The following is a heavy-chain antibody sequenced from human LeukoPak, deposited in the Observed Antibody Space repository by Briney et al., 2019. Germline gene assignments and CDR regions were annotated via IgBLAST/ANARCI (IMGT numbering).Heavy chain of an antibody. CDR2: FYYSGST. J-gene: IGHJ6*03. Sequence: SETLSLTCTVSGGSISSGGYYWSWIRQHPGKGLEWIGYFYYSGSTYYNPSLKSRVTISVDTSKNQFSLKLSSVTAADTAVYYCVSYSSSSDYYYYYMDVWGKGTTVTVSS. V-gene: IGHV4-31*03. CDR3: VSYSSSSDYYYYYMDV. CDR1: GGSISSGGYY. D-gene: IGHD6-6*01.